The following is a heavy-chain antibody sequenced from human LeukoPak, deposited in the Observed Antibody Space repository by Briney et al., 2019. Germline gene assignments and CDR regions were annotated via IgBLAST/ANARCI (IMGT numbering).Heavy chain of an antibody. Sequence: GASVKVSCKASGYTFTSYYMNWVRQAPGQGLEWMGIINPSGGSTSYAQKFQGRVTMTRDTSTNTVYMELSSLRSEDTAVYYCARCGEPSYDILTGYSRFDYWGQGTLVTVSS. CDR2: INPSGGST. J-gene: IGHJ4*02. CDR3: ARCGEPSYDILTGYSRFDY. CDR1: GYTFTSYY. D-gene: IGHD3-9*01. V-gene: IGHV1-46*01.